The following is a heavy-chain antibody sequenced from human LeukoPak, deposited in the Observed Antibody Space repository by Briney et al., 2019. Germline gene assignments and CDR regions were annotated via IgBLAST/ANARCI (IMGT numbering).Heavy chain of an antibody. D-gene: IGHD1-26*01. CDR1: GFTFSSYW. CDR2: INHNGNVN. Sequence: GGSLRLSCAASGFTFSSYWMNWARQAPGKGLEWVASINHNGNVNYYVDSVKGRFTISRDNAKNTLYLQMNSLRAEDTAVYYCAKDSGSYSFGPDAFDIWGQGTMVTVSS. J-gene: IGHJ3*02. V-gene: IGHV3-7*03. CDR3: AKDSGSYSFGPDAFDI.